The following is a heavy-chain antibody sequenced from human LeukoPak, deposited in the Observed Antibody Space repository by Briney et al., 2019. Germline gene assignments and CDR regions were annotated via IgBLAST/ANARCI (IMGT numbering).Heavy chain of an antibody. CDR1: GGSISSSSYY. J-gene: IGHJ4*02. D-gene: IGHD3-10*01. CDR2: IYYSGST. Sequence: SETLSLTCTVSGGSISSSSYYWGWIRQPPGKGLEWIGSIYYSGSTYYNPSLKSRVTISVDTSKNQFSLKLSSVTAADTAVYYCASYGSGSYRFDYWGQGTLVTVSS. V-gene: IGHV4-39*07. CDR3: ASYGSGSYRFDY.